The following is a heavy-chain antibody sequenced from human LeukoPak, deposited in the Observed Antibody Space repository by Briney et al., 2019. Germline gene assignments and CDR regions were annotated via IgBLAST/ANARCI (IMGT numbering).Heavy chain of an antibody. CDR1: GYSFTSYW. D-gene: IGHD2-15*01. CDR3: ARRCSVGSCYHH. J-gene: IGHJ5*02. V-gene: IGHV5-51*01. Sequence: GESLKISCKGSGYSFTSYWIGWVRQEPRKGLEWMGIISPSDSDTRYSPSFQGQVIISADKSISTAYLQWSSLKASDTAMYYCARRCSVGSCYHHWGQGTLVTVSS. CDR2: ISPSDSDT.